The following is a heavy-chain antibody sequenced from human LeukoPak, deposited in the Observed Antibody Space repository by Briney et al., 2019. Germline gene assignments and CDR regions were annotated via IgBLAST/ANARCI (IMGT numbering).Heavy chain of an antibody. D-gene: IGHD6-19*01. CDR2: IRYDGSNK. V-gene: IGHV3-30*02. CDR1: GFTFSSYG. CDR3: AKERNLEIAVAGTIFDY. Sequence: GGSLRLSFAASGFTFSSYGMHWVRQAPGKGLEWVAFIRYDGSNKYYADSVKGRFTISRDNSKNMIYLEMTSLKAEDTAVYYCAKERNLEIAVAGTIFDYWGQGTLVTVSS. J-gene: IGHJ4*02.